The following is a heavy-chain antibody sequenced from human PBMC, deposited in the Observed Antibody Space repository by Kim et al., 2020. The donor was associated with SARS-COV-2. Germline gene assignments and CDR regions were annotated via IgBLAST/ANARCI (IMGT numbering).Heavy chain of an antibody. J-gene: IGHJ4*02. D-gene: IGHD2-2*01. V-gene: IGHV1-24*01. CDR2: DGET. CDR3: ACSTILFY. Sequence: DGETIYAQKFQGRVTMTEDTSTDTAYMELSSLRSEDTAVYYCACSTILFYWGQGTLVTVSS.